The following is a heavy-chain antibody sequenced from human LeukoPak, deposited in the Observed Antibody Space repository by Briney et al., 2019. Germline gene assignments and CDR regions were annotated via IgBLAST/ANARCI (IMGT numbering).Heavy chain of an antibody. D-gene: IGHD6-6*01. CDR1: GGSFSGYY. J-gene: IGHJ5*02. CDR2: INHSGST. CDR3: ARATVAARRFDP. Sequence: EASETLSLTCAVYGGSFSGYYWSWIRQPPGKGLEWIGEINHSGSTNYNPSLKSRVTISVDTSKNQFSLKLSSVTAADTAVYYCARATVAARRFDPWGQGTLVTVSS. V-gene: IGHV4-34*01.